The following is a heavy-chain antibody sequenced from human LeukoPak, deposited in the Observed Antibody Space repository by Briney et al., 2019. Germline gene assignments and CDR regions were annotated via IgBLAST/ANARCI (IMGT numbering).Heavy chain of an antibody. CDR3: ARGPYYYGMDV. CDR2: ISYDGSNK. Sequence: GGSLRLSCITSGFTFSTNAVDWVRQAPGKGLEWVAVISYDGSNKYYADSVKGRFTISGDNSKNTLYLQMNSLRAEDTAVYYCARGPYYYGMDVWGQGTTVAVSS. J-gene: IGHJ6*02. V-gene: IGHV3-30*04. CDR1: GFTFSTNA.